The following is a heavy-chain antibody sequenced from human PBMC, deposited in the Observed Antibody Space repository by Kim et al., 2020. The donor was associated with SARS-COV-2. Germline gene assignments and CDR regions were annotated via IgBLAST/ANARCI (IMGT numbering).Heavy chain of an antibody. CDR3: ARLEAVAEGPYYYYYGMDV. D-gene: IGHD6-19*01. CDR1: GGSISSYY. J-gene: IGHJ6*02. CDR2: IYYSGST. V-gene: IGHV4-59*01. Sequence: SETLSLTCTVSGGSISSYYWSWIRQPPGKGLEWIGYIYYSGSTNYNPSLKSRVTISVDTSKNQFSLKLSSVTAADTAVYYCARLEAVAEGPYYYYYGMDVWGQGTTVTVSS.